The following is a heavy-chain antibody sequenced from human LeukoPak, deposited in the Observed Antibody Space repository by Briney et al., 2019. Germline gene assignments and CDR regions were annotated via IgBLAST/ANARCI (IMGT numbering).Heavy chain of an antibody. Sequence: PGGSLRLSCAASGFTFSNYAMSWVRQAPGKGLEWVSTITGSGGSTYYADSVKGLFTIPRDNYKNTLSLQMNILRAEDTAVYYCAKGCRPLIVVVPAVIPGGFDYWGKGTLVTVSS. D-gene: IGHD2-2*02. J-gene: IGHJ4*02. CDR3: AKGCRPLIVVVPAVIPGGFDY. CDR1: GFTFSNYA. V-gene: IGHV3-23*01. CDR2: ITGSGGST.